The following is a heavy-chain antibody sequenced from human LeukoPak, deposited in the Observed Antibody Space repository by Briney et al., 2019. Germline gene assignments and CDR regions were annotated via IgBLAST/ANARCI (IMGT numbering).Heavy chain of an antibody. CDR1: GVSISSYY. CDR2: IYYSGST. J-gene: IGHJ3*02. V-gene: IGHV4-59*12. Sequence: NASETLSLTCTFSGVSISSYYWSWIRQPPGKGLEWIGSIYYSGSTYYNPSLKSRVTISVDTSKNQFSLKLSSVTAADTAVYYCARGGEYPDAFDIWGQGTMVTVSP. CDR3: ARGGEYPDAFDI. D-gene: IGHD3-10*01.